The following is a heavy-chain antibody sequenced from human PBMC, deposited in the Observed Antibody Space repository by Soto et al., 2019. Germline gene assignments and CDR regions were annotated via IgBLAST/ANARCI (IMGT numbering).Heavy chain of an antibody. J-gene: IGHJ6*02. Sequence: ASVKVSCKASGYTFTGYYMHWVRQAPGQGLEWMGWINPNSGGTNYAQKFQGRVTMTRDTSISTAYMELSRLRSDDTAVYYCGVGRTVTKLTGYYYGMDFWGQGTTVTVSS. CDR2: INPNSGGT. CDR3: GVGRTVTKLTGYYYGMDF. V-gene: IGHV1-2*02. CDR1: GYTFTGYY. D-gene: IGHD4-17*01.